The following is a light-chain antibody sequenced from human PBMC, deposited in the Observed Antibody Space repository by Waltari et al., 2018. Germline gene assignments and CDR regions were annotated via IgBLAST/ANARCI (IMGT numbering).Light chain of an antibody. V-gene: IGLV3-1*01. Sequence: SYELTQPPSLSASPGQTASIPCPGDKLREKYACGYKQKPGQSPVLVLYQDTKRPSGIPGRFSGSNSGNTATLTISGTQAMDEADYSCQAWDSSTYHVVFGGGTKLTVL. J-gene: IGLJ2*01. CDR1: KLREKY. CDR3: QAWDSSTYHVV. CDR2: QDT.